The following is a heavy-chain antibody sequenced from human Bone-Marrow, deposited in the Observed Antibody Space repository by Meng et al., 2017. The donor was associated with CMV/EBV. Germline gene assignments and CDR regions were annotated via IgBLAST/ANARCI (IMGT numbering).Heavy chain of an antibody. CDR3: ARGEFSSWYGGRLADY. Sequence: ASVKVSCKASGYTFTGYYMHWVRQAPGQGLEWMGWINPNSGGTNYAQKFQGRVTMTRDTSISTAYMELSRLRSDDTAVYYCARGEFSSWYGGRLADYWGQGTLVTFSS. V-gene: IGHV1-2*02. CDR2: INPNSGGT. D-gene: IGHD6-13*01. J-gene: IGHJ4*02. CDR1: GYTFTGYY.